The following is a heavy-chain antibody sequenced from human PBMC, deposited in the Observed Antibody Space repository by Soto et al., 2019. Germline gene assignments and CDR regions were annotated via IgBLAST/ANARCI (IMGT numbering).Heavy chain of an antibody. CDR2: IYYSGST. J-gene: IGHJ4*02. CDR1: GGSISSSSYY. Sequence: TSETLSLTCTVSGGSISSSSYYWGWTRQPPGKGLEWIGSIYYSGSTYYNPSLKSRVTISVDTSTGTVYMELSSLRSEDTAMYYCARVYCSGGSCYGIDYWGQGTLVTVSS. V-gene: IGHV4-39*07. D-gene: IGHD2-15*01. CDR3: ARVYCSGGSCYGIDY.